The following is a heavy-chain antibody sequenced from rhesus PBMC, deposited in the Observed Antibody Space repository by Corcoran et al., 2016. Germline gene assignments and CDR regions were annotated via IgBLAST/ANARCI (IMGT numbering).Heavy chain of an antibody. CDR3: ARVDPSAYVYFDF. V-gene: IGHV1S2*01. CDR1: GYTFTDYS. J-gene: IGHJ4*01. Sequence: QVQLVQSGAEVKKPGSSVKVSCKASGYTFTDYSIHWVRQSPRQGLEWMGWINPYNGTTRYAQKFKGRVTMTRDTSTTTVYMELSSLRSEDTAVYYCARVDPSAYVYFDFWGQGVLVTVSS. CDR2: INPYNGTT. D-gene: IGHD2-39*01.